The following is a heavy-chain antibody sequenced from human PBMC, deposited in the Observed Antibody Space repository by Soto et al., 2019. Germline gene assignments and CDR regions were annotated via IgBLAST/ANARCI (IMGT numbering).Heavy chain of an antibody. Sequence: SETLSLTCTVSGGSISSGNYCWNWIRQHPGKGLEWIGFIYNSGNTYYNPSLKSRLTMSVDTSKNQFSLNLSSVTAADTALYYCARGETAVTGRFGELECWGQGTLVTVSS. V-gene: IGHV4-31*03. D-gene: IGHD3-10*01. CDR1: GGSISSGNYC. CDR2: IYNSGNT. J-gene: IGHJ4*02. CDR3: ARGETAVTGRFGELEC.